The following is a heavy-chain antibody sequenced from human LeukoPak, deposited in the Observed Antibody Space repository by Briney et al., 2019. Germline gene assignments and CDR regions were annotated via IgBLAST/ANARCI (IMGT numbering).Heavy chain of an antibody. CDR1: GFTFSDYY. J-gene: IGHJ4*02. CDR2: ISSSGSTI. D-gene: IGHD6-19*01. V-gene: IGHV3-11*01. Sequence: GGSLRLSCAASGFTFSDYYMNWIRQAPGKGLEWVSYISSSGSTIYYADSVKGRFTISRDNAKNSLYLQMNSLRAEDTAAYYCARDAIAVAGTGIDYWGQGTLVTVSS. CDR3: ARDAIAVAGTGIDY.